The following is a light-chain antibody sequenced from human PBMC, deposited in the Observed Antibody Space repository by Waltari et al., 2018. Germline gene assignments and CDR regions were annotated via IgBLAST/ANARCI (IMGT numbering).Light chain of an antibody. Sequence: DIVMTQSPLSLPVTPGESASISCRSSQSLLHSDAHIYLDWYVQKPGQSPQRLMYLGTNRAYGVPDRVRGSASGTDCTLRISKVEAEDVGVYYCMQALQAPHTFGPGTKVDIK. CDR3: MQALQAPHT. J-gene: IGKJ3*01. CDR2: LGT. V-gene: IGKV2-28*01. CDR1: QSLLHSDAHIY.